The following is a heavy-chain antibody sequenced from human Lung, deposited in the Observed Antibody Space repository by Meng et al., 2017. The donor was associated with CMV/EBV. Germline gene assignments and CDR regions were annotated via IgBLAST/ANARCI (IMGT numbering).Heavy chain of an antibody. J-gene: IGHJ4*02. CDR3: ARGGKDIVVVPAPIDY. D-gene: IGHD2-2*01. Sequence: SETLSLXXAVYGGSFSGYYWSWIRQPPGEGLEWIGEINHSGSTNYNPSLKSRVTISVDTSKNQFSLKLSSVTAADTAVYYCARGGKDIVVVPAPIDYWGQGXLVTVSS. CDR1: GGSFSGYY. V-gene: IGHV4-34*01. CDR2: INHSGST.